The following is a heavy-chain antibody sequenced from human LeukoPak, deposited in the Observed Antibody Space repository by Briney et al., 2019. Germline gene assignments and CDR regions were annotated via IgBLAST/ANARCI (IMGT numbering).Heavy chain of an antibody. Sequence: GASVKVSCKASGYMFSGYGISWVRQAPGQGLEWMGWISAHNGDTNYAQKFQGRVTMTTDSSTYTAYMELRSLRSDDTAVYYCARVYDYSNEGGPDYWGQGTLVTVSS. J-gene: IGHJ4*02. CDR1: GYMFSGYG. CDR2: ISAHNGDT. D-gene: IGHD4-11*01. V-gene: IGHV1-18*01. CDR3: ARVYDYSNEGGPDY.